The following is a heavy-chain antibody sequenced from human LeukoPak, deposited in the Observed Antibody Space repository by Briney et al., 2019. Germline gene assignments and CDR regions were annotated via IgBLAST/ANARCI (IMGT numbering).Heavy chain of an antibody. J-gene: IGHJ4*02. CDR3: AKRGENSGISHYFDY. V-gene: IGHV3-23*01. CDR1: GFTFSSYA. Sequence: GGSLRLSCAASGFTFSSYAMSWVRQAPGKGLEWVSSITASGGTYYADSVKGRFTASRDNSKNTLYLQMNSLRAEDTAVYYCAKRGENSGISHYFDYWGQGTLVTVSS. CDR2: ITASGGT. D-gene: IGHD4-23*01.